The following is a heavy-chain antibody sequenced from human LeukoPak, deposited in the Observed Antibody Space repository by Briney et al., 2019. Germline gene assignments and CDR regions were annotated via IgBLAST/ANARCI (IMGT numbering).Heavy chain of an antibody. Sequence: GGSLRLSCAASGFTFSDYTMNWVRQAPGKGLEWVSSISSDSTYIYYADSVKGRFTISRDNAKNSLFLQMNSLGAEDTAVYYCSYYFDYWGQGALVTVSS. CDR1: GFTFSDYT. J-gene: IGHJ4*02. CDR3: SYYFDY. V-gene: IGHV3-21*01. CDR2: ISSDSTYI.